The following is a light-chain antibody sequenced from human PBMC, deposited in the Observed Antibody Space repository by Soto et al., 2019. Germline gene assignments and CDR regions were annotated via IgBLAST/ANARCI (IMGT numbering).Light chain of an antibody. Sequence: QSALTQPRSVSGSPGQSVTISCTGTSSDVGGYNYVSWYQQYPGKAPKLIIYDVSSRPSGVPDRFSGSKSGSTASLTISGLQADDDVDYYCCSYAGSYTYVFGTGTKLTVL. CDR2: DVS. CDR1: SSDVGGYNY. V-gene: IGLV2-11*01. CDR3: CSYAGSYTYV. J-gene: IGLJ1*01.